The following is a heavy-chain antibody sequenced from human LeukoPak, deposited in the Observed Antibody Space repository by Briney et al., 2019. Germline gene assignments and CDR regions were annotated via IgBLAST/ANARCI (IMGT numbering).Heavy chain of an antibody. V-gene: IGHV3-48*01. J-gene: IGHJ3*02. CDR1: GFPFSSYV. CDR3: AREYLLGYYDSSFDAFDI. CDR2: INHNGETI. D-gene: IGHD3-22*01. Sequence: GGSLRLSCAASGFPFSSYVMSWVRQAPGKGLEWVSYINHNGETIYYPDFVKGRFTISRDNAKNSLYLQMNSLRAEDTAVYYCAREYLLGYYDSSFDAFDIWGQGTMVTVSS.